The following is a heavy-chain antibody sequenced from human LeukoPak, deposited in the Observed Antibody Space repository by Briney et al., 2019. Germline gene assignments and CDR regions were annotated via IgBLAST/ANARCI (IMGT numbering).Heavy chain of an antibody. V-gene: IGHV1-69*05. D-gene: IGHD2-2*02. CDR3: ASRYCSSTSCYTPYRYFDL. CDR1: GGTFSSYA. J-gene: IGHJ2*01. CDR2: IIPIFGTA. Sequence: ASVKVSCKASGGTFSSYAISWVRQAPGQGLEWMGGIIPIFGTANYAQKFQGRVTITTDETTSTAYMELSSLRSEDTAVYYCASRYCSSTSCYTPYRYFDLWGRGTLVTVSS.